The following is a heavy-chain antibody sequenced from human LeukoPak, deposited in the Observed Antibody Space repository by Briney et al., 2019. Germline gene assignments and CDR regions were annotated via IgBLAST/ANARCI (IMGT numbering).Heavy chain of an antibody. D-gene: IGHD4-23*01. CDR1: GYTFTSYG. Sequence: ASVKVSCKASGYTFTSYGISWVRQAPGQGLEWMGWISAYNGNTNYAQKLQGRVTMTTDTSTSTAYMELRSLRSDDTAVYYCARDEARDYGGNPTDCWGQGTLVTVSS. V-gene: IGHV1-18*01. J-gene: IGHJ4*02. CDR2: ISAYNGNT. CDR3: ARDEARDYGGNPTDC.